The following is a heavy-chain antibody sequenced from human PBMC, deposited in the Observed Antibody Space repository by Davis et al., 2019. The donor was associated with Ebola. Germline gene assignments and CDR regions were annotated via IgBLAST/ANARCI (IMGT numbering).Heavy chain of an antibody. CDR1: GFTFSSYG. Sequence: GESLKISCAASGFTFSSYGMHWVRQAPGKGLEWVAVIWYDGSNKYYADSVKGRFTISRDNSKNTLYLQMNSLRAEDTAVYYCARDGDRCSGGSCYSGYYYYGMDVWGQGTTVTVSS. V-gene: IGHV3-33*01. CDR3: ARDGDRCSGGSCYSGYYYYGMDV. CDR2: IWYDGSNK. J-gene: IGHJ6*02. D-gene: IGHD2-15*01.